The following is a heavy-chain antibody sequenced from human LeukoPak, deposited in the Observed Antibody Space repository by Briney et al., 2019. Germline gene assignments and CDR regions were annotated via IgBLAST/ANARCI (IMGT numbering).Heavy chain of an antibody. CDR1: GGSFSGYY. J-gene: IGHJ5*02. CDR2: INHSGST. D-gene: IGHD6-13*01. Sequence: KPSETLSLTCAVYGGSFSGYYWSWIRQPPGKGLEWIGEINHSGSTNYNPSLKSRVTISVDTSKNQFSLKLSSVTAADTAVYYCARGGIAAASWFDPWGQGTLVTVSS. V-gene: IGHV4-34*01. CDR3: ARGGIAAASWFDP.